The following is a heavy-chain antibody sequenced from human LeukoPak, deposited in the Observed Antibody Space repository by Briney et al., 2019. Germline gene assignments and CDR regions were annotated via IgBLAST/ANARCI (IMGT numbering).Heavy chain of an antibody. CDR2: LRSSGSSI. CDR1: GFTFSSYE. CDR3: ARGSCIVAGGEENFDY. Sequence: GGSLRLSCAASGFTFSSYEMNWVRPARGRGLAWVSYLRSSGSSIYYADCVKDRFAISRENTKNSLYLQMNSLRAADTAVYYCARGSCIVAGGEENFDYWGQGTLVSVSS. V-gene: IGHV3-48*03. J-gene: IGHJ4*02. D-gene: IGHD6-13*01.